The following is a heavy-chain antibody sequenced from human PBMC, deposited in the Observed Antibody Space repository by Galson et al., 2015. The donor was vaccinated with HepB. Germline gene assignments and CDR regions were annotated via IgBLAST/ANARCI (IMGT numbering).Heavy chain of an antibody. Sequence: SLRLSCAASGFTFSNFYMSWIRQAPGKGLEWVSYISSSGSYKNYADSVKGRFTISRDNAKNSLYLQMNSLRAEDTAVYYCARNHNYDSSGCSAFDIWGQGTMVTVSS. CDR1: GFTFSNFY. CDR3: ARNHNYDSSGCSAFDI. CDR2: ISSSGSYK. J-gene: IGHJ3*02. D-gene: IGHD3-22*01. V-gene: IGHV3-11*06.